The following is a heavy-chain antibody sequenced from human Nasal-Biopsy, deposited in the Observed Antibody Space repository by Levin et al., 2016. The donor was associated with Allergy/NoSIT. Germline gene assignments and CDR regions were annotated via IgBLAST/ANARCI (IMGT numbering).Heavy chain of an antibody. Sequence: GESLKISCAASGFHFSSYAMSWVRQAPGKGLEWVSSVSASGDRTYNADSVKGRFTISRDDSKNTVYLQMNSLRAEDTALYYCVRSWIKLWIFDPWGQGTVVTVSS. D-gene: IGHD5-18*01. CDR1: GFHFSSYA. J-gene: IGHJ5*02. V-gene: IGHV3-23*01. CDR2: VSASGDRT. CDR3: VRSWIKLWIFDP.